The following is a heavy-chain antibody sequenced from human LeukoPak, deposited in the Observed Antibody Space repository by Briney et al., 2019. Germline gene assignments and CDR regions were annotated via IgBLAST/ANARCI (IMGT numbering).Heavy chain of an antibody. CDR1: GGPISSYY. J-gene: IGHJ5*02. CDR3: ARDMGYLLPSGWFDP. Sequence: SETLSLTCTVSGGPISSYYWSWIRRPPGKGLEWIGYIYYSGSTNYNPSLKSRVTISVDTSKNQFSLKLSSVTAADTAVYYCARDMGYLLPSGWFDPWGQGTLVTVSS. D-gene: IGHD2-2*01. CDR2: IYYSGST. V-gene: IGHV4-59*01.